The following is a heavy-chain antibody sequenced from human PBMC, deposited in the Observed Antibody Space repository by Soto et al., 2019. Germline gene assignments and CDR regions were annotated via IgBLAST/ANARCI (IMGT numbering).Heavy chain of an antibody. V-gene: IGHV4-4*07. D-gene: IGHD3-22*01. CDR1: GGSISSYY. CDR3: AREMYYYDSSPNSPLRWFDP. Sequence: LSLTCTVSGGSISSYYWSWIRQPAGKGLEWIGHIYTSGSTNYSPSLKSRITMSVDTSKKQFSLKLSSVTAADTAVYYCAREMYYYDSSPNSPLRWFDPWGQGTLVTVSS. CDR2: IYTSGST. J-gene: IGHJ5*02.